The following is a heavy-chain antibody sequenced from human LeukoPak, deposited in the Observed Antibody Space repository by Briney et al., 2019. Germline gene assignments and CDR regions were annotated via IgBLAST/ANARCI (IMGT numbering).Heavy chain of an antibody. CDR1: GGSFSGYY. V-gene: IGHV4-34*01. J-gene: IGHJ4*02. CDR2: INHSGST. CDR3: ARAGHYYDSSGYNY. D-gene: IGHD3-22*01. Sequence: SETLSLTCAVYGGSFSGYYWSWIRQPPGKGLEWIGEINHSGSTNYNPSLKSRVAISVDTSKNQFSLKLSSVTAADTAVYYCARAGHYYDSSGYNYWGQGTLVTVSS.